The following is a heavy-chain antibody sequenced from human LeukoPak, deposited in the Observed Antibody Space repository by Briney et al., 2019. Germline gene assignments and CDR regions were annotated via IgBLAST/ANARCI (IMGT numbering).Heavy chain of an antibody. CDR3: VLDSSSWYSAEYFQH. Sequence: ASVKVSCKASGYTFTSYGISWVRQAPGQGLEWMGWIGGYKGDTKFAQKFQGRVTMTTDTSTSTAYMELRSLRSDDTAVYYCVLDSSSWYSAEYFQHWGQGTLVTVSS. V-gene: IGHV1-18*01. J-gene: IGHJ1*01. CDR2: IGGYKGDT. D-gene: IGHD6-13*01. CDR1: GYTFTSYG.